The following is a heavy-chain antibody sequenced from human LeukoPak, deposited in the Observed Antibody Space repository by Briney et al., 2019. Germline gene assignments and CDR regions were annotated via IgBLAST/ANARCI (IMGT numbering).Heavy chain of an antibody. CDR3: ARDFPGIAVAGYFDY. Sequence: TSETLSLTCATSGDSVSSNSAAWNWIRQSPSRGLEWPGRTYYRSKWYNDYAVSVKSRITINPDTSKNQSSLQLNSVPPDDTAVYYCARDFPGIAVAGYFDYWGQGTLVTVSS. V-gene: IGHV6-1*01. CDR1: GDSVSSNSAA. CDR2: TYYRSKWYN. D-gene: IGHD6-19*01. J-gene: IGHJ4*02.